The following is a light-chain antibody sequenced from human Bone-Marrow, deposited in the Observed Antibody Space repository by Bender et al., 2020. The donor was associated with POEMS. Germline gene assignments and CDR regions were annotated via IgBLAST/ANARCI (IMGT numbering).Light chain of an antibody. CDR2: DVS. J-gene: IGLJ2*01. CDR1: SSDVDNYKF. V-gene: IGLV2-8*01. CDR3: SSYTGINDFAA. Sequence: QSALTQPASVSGSPGQSILISCSGYSSDVDNYKFVSWYQHHPGKAPKLILYDVSARPSGVPDRFSGSKSDNTASLTVSGLQADDEADYYCSSYTGINDFAAFGGGTKLTVL.